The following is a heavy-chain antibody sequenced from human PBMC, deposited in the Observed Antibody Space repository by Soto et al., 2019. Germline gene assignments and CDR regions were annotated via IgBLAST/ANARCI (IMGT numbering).Heavy chain of an antibody. J-gene: IGHJ6*03. CDR2: IYSGGIT. Sequence: EVQLVESGGGLVQPGGSLRLSCAASGFTVSNNYMSWVRQAPGKGLEWVSVIYSGGITYNADSVKGRFTTSRDNSKNTLYLQMNSLRAEDTAVYYCARQPRDEAGRYCYYYYMDVWGKGSTVTVSS. D-gene: IGHD2-21*02. CDR1: GFTVSNNY. V-gene: IGHV3-66*04. CDR3: ARQPRDEAGRYCYYYYMDV.